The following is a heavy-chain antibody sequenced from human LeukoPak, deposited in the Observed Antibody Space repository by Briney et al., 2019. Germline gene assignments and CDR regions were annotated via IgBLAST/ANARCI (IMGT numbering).Heavy chain of an antibody. CDR3: AARIVSPPGGSYYFDY. CDR2: IIPIFGTA. J-gene: IGHJ4*02. CDR1: GGTFSSYA. Sequence: SVKVSCKASGGTFSSYAISWVRQAPGRGLEWMGGIIPIFGTANYAQKFQGRVTITTDESTSTAYMELSSLRSEDTAVYYCAARIVSPPGGSYYFDYWGQGTLVTVSS. D-gene: IGHD3-16*01. V-gene: IGHV1-69*05.